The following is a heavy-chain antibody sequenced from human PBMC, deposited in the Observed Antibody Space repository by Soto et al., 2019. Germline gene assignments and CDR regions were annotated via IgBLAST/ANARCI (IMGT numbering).Heavy chain of an antibody. V-gene: IGHV3-23*01. Sequence: EVQLLESGGGLVQPGKSLRLSCAASGFTFSSYALSWVRQAPGKGLEWVSAISGGGGTTYYADSVKGRFTISKDNSRNTVYLQMSNLRAEDTAVYYCAKERGFVGVAIDYWGQGTLVTVSS. D-gene: IGHD3-16*01. CDR2: ISGGGGTT. CDR3: AKERGFVGVAIDY. J-gene: IGHJ4*02. CDR1: GFTFSSYA.